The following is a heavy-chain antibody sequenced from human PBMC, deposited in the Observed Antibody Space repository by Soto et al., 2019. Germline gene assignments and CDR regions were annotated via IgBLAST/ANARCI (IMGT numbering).Heavy chain of an antibody. J-gene: IGHJ4*02. V-gene: IGHV3-74*01. D-gene: IGHD2-21*02. CDR3: ARAYCGGDCYLDY. CDR2: INSDGSST. Sequence: HPGGSLRLSCAASGFTFSSYWMHWVRQAPGKGLVWVSRINSDGSSTSYADSVKGRFTISRDNAKNTLYLQMNSLRAEDTAVYYCARAYCGGDCYLDYWGQGTLVTVSS. CDR1: GFTFSSYW.